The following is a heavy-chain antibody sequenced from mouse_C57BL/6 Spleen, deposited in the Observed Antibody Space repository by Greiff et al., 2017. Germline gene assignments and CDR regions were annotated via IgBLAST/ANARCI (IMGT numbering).Heavy chain of an antibody. V-gene: IGHV5-6*01. Sequence: VESGGDLVKPGGSLKLSCAASGFTFSSYGMSWVRQTPDKRLEWVATISSGGSYTYYPDSVKGRFTISRDNAKNTLYLQMSSLKSEDTAMYYCARQGTGTYYFDYWGQGTTLTVSS. CDR2: ISSGGSYT. J-gene: IGHJ2*01. CDR3: ARQGTGTYYFDY. D-gene: IGHD4-1*01. CDR1: GFTFSSYG.